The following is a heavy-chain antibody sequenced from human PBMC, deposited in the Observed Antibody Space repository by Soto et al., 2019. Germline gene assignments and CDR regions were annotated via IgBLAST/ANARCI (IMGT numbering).Heavy chain of an antibody. V-gene: IGHV4-59*08. CDR1: GGSISSYY. CDR3: ARTPYSSGWSLNPFDY. Sequence: SETLSLTWTVSGGSISSYYWSWIRQPPGKGLGWIGYIYYSGSTNYNPSLKSRVTISVDTSKNQFSLKLSSVTAADTAVYYCARTPYSSGWSLNPFDYWGQGTLVTVSS. J-gene: IGHJ4*02. CDR2: IYYSGST. D-gene: IGHD6-19*01.